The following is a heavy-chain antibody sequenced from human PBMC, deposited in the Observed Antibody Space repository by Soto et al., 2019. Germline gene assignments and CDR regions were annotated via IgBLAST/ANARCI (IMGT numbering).Heavy chain of an antibody. V-gene: IGHV4-39*01. CDR3: ARHSPYCIGTSWYAVYYYGMDV. J-gene: IGHJ6*01. CDR2: IYYSGST. Sequence: QLQLQESGPRLVKPSETLSLTCTVSGGSISSSSYYWGWIRQPPGKGLEWTGSIYYSGSTYYNPSLKSRVTISVDTSKNQFSLKLNSVTAADTAVYYWARHSPYCIGTSWYAVYYYGMDVW. CDR1: GGSISSSSYY. D-gene: IGHD2-2*01.